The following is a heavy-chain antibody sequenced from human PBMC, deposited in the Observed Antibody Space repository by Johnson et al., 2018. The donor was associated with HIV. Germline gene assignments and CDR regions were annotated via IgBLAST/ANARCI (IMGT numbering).Heavy chain of an antibody. CDR3: ARGFNRGYNDAFDI. J-gene: IGHJ3*02. V-gene: IGHV3-20*04. CDR2: INWNGGST. D-gene: IGHD3-22*01. CDR1: GFTFDDYG. Sequence: VQLVESGGGLVQPGGSLRLSCAASGFTFDDYGMSWVRQAPGKGLEWVSGINWNGGSTDYADSVRGRFTISRDNAKSSLYLQMNSPRAEDTALYYCARGFNRGYNDAFDIWGQGTMVTFSS.